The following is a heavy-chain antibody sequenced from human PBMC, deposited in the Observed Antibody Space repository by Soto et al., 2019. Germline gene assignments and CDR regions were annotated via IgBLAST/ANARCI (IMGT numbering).Heavy chain of an antibody. J-gene: IGHJ3*02. CDR2: INPNSGGT. CDR1: GYTFTGYY. V-gene: IGHV1-2*04. D-gene: IGHD1-26*01. CDR3: ARKRPIVRGANAFDI. Sequence: ASVKVSCKASGYTFTGYYMHWVRQAPGQGLEWMGWINPNSGGTNYAQKFQGWVTMTRDTSISTAFMELSRLRSDDTAVYYCARKRPIVRGANAFDIWGQGTMVTVSS.